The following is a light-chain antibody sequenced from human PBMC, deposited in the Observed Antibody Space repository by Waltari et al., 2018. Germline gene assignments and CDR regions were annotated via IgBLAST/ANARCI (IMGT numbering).Light chain of an antibody. CDR3: SSYTSSSTVI. Sequence: QSALTQPASVSGSPGQSVTISCTGTSRDVGSYNYFSWYQQHPGKAPKLMIYDVSNRPSGVSNRFSGSKSGNTASLTISGLQAEDEADYYCSSYTSSSTVIFGGGTNLTVL. CDR2: DVS. CDR1: SRDVGSYNY. J-gene: IGLJ2*01. V-gene: IGLV2-14*03.